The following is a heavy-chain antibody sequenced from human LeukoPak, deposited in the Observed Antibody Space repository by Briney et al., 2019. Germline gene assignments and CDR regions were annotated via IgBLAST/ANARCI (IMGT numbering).Heavy chain of an antibody. V-gene: IGHV3-74*01. Sequence: PGGSLRLSCAASGFIFSSYWMHWARQAPGKGLVWVSRINSDGSSTNYADSVKGRFTISRDNAKNSLYLQMNSLRAEDTAVYYCARARYYYGSGSYPTDYWGQGTLVSVSS. J-gene: IGHJ4*02. CDR1: GFIFSSYW. CDR2: INSDGSST. D-gene: IGHD3-10*01. CDR3: ARARYYYGSGSYPTDY.